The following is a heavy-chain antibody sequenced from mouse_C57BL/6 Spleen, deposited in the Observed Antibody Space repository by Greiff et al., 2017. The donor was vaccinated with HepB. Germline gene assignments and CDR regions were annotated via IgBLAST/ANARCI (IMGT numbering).Heavy chain of an antibody. D-gene: IGHD3-2*02. CDR1: GYSITSGYY. CDR3: ARAGSSGYGY. V-gene: IGHV3-6*01. J-gene: IGHJ2*01. CDR2: ISYDGSN. Sequence: DVQLQESGPGLVKPSQSLSLTCSVTGYSITSGYYWNWIRQFPGNKLEWMGYISYDGSNNYNPSLKNRISITRDTSKNQFFLKLNSVTTEDTATYYCARAGSSGYGYWGQGTTLTVSS.